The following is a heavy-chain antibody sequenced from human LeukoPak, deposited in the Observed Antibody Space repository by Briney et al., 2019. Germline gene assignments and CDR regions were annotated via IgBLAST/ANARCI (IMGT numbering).Heavy chain of an antibody. Sequence: PGGSLRLSCEASGFTFSTYPMHWVRQAPDKGLEWVAMISHHGGNEYYADSVKGRFTTSRDNSKNTLYLQMNNPRVEDTAIYYCARVHDTTGYYHYFDSWGQGTLVTVSS. J-gene: IGHJ4*02. V-gene: IGHV3-30*04. CDR1: GFTFSTYP. D-gene: IGHD3-9*01. CDR2: ISHHGGNE. CDR3: ARVHDTTGYYHYFDS.